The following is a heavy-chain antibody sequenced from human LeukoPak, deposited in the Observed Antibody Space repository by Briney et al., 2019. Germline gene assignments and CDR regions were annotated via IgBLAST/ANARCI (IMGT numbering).Heavy chain of an antibody. Sequence: GGSLRLSCAASGFTFSSYAMSWVRQAPGKGLEWVSAISGSGGSTYYADSVKGRFTISRDNSKNTLYLQMNSLRAEDAAVYYCAKALEYSYGWYYFDYWGQGTLVTVSS. CDR2: ISGSGGST. CDR3: AKALEYSYGWYYFDY. CDR1: GFTFSSYA. D-gene: IGHD5-18*01. J-gene: IGHJ4*02. V-gene: IGHV3-23*01.